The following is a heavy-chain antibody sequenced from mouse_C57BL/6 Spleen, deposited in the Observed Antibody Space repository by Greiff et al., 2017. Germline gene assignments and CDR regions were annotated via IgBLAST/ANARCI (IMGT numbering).Heavy chain of an antibody. CDR3: ARWGPHTGYFDY. CDR1: GYAFSSYW. J-gene: IGHJ2*01. D-gene: IGHD1-1*01. Sequence: QVQLQQSGAELVKPGASVKISCKASGYAFSSYWMNWVKQRPGKGLEWIGQIYPGDGDTNYNGKFKGKATLTADKSSSTAYMQLSSLTSEDSAVYFCARWGPHTGYFDYWGQGTTLTVSS. V-gene: IGHV1-80*01. CDR2: IYPGDGDT.